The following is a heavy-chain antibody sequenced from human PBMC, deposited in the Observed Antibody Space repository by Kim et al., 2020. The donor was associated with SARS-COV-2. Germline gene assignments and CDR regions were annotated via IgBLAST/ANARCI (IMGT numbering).Heavy chain of an antibody. CDR3: ASGRLAVAGTPYYYYGMDV. CDR1: GDSVSSNSAA. V-gene: IGHV6-1*01. J-gene: IGHJ6*02. CDR2: TYYRSKWYN. Sequence: SQTLSLTCAISGDSVSSNSAAWNWIRQSPSRGLEWLGRTYYRSKWYNDYAVSVKSRITINPDTSKNQFSLQLNSVTPEDTAVYYCASGRLAVAGTPYYYYGMDVWGQGTTVTVSS. D-gene: IGHD6-19*01.